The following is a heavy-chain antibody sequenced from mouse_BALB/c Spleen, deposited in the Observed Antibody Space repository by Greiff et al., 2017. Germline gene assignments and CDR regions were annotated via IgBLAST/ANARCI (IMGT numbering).Heavy chain of an antibody. D-gene: IGHD1-1*01. J-gene: IGHJ1*01. CDR3: ARPSYYGSSYGYFDV. V-gene: IGHV14-3*02. Sequence: VHVKQSGAELVKPGASVKLSCTASGFNIKDTYMHWVKQRPEQGLEWIGRIDPANGNTKYDPKFQGKATITADTSSNTAYLQLSSLTSEDTAVYYCARPSYYGSSYGYFDVWGAGTTVTVSS. CDR1: GFNIKDTY. CDR2: IDPANGNT.